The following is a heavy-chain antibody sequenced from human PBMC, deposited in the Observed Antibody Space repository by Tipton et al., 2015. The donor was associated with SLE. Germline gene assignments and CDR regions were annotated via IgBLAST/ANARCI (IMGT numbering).Heavy chain of an antibody. V-gene: IGHV3-23*01. CDR3: AKVPMVVPVTYYFDQ. D-gene: IGHD2-15*01. Sequence: SLRLSCAASGFTFADYAMHWVRQAPGKGLELVSGISGSGGSTYYADSVKGRFTISRDNSKNTVYLQMNSLRAEDTAVYYCAKVPMVVPVTYYFDQWGQGTLVTVSS. CDR2: ISGSGGST. J-gene: IGHJ4*02. CDR1: GFTFADYA.